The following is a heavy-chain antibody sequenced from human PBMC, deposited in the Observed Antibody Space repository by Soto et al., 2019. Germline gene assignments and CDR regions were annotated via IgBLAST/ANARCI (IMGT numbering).Heavy chain of an antibody. Sequence: GESLKISCKGSGYSFTSYWIGWVRQMPGKGLEWMGIIYPGDSDTRYSPSFQGQVTISADKSISTAYLQWSSLKASDTAMYYCASEGYCSGGSCANGAFDIWGQGTMVTVSS. CDR2: IYPGDSDT. CDR1: GYSFTSYW. V-gene: IGHV5-51*01. CDR3: ASEGYCSGGSCANGAFDI. D-gene: IGHD2-15*01. J-gene: IGHJ3*02.